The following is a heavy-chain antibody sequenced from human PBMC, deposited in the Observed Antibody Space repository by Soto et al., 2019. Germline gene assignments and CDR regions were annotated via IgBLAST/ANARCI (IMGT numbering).Heavy chain of an antibody. CDR3: VRQGIGNLHGLGDV. Sequence: QVQLQQSGPGLVKPSETLSLTCSVSSGPSSSHNWGWIRQPPGRGLEWIGYVYSTGGTSYNPSLKSRVTISADTSTNHISLTLTSVTAADPAVYYCVRQGIGNLHGLGDVWGQGTTVRVSS. V-gene: IGHV4-59*08. D-gene: IGHD1-1*01. CDR1: SGPSSSHN. CDR2: VYSTGGT. J-gene: IGHJ6*02.